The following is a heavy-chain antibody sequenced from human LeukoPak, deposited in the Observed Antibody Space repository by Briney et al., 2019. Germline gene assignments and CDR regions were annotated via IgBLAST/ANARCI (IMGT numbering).Heavy chain of an antibody. CDR1: GGSISSSSHY. V-gene: IGHV4-39*07. Sequence: SETLSLTCTVSGGSISSSSHYWGWIRQPPGKGLEWIGSLYYSGSTYYNPSLKSRVTISVDTSKNQLYLKLSSVTAADTAVYYCARDQAVAGNFLFDPWGQGTLVTVSS. J-gene: IGHJ5*02. CDR3: ARDQAVAGNFLFDP. CDR2: LYYSGST. D-gene: IGHD6-19*01.